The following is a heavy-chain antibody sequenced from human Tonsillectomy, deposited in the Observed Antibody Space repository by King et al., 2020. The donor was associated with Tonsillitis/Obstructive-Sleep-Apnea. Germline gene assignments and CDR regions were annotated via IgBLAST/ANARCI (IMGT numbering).Heavy chain of an antibody. CDR1: GFTFSSYS. D-gene: IGHD6-13*01. V-gene: IGHV3-48*02. CDR2: ISSSSSTI. CDR3: ARDESAAAGTSTAYYCMDV. Sequence: QLVQSGGGLVQPGGSLRLSCAASGFTFSSYSMNWVRQAPGKGLEWVSYISSSSSTISYADSVKGRFTISRDNAKNSLYLQMNSLRDEDTAVYYCARDESAAAGTSTAYYCMDVWGKGTTVTVSS. J-gene: IGHJ6*03.